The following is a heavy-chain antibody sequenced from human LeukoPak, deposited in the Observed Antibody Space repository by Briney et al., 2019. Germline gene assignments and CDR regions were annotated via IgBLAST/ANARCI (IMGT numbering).Heavy chain of an antibody. V-gene: IGHV4-34*01. CDR2: INHSGST. CDR3: ARGPIAVAGRGVDY. J-gene: IGHJ4*02. D-gene: IGHD6-19*01. Sequence: SETLSLTCAVYGGSFSGYYWSWIRQPPGKGLEWIGEINHSGSTNYNPSLKSRVTISVDTSKNQFSLKLSSVTAADTAAYYCARGPIAVAGRGVDYWGQGTLVTVSS. CDR1: GGSFSGYY.